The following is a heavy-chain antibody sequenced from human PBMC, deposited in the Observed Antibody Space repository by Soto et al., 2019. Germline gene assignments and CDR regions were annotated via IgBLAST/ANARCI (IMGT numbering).Heavy chain of an antibody. D-gene: IGHD3-10*01. CDR3: AKDGNGSGPPVWYFDY. CDR1: GFTFSSYG. J-gene: IGHJ4*02. Sequence: GGSLRLSCAASGFTFSSYGMHWVRQAPGKGLEWVAVISYDGSNKYYADSVKGRFTISRDNSKNTLYLQMNSLRAEDTAVYYCAKDGNGSGPPVWYFDYWGQGTLVTVSS. CDR2: ISYDGSNK. V-gene: IGHV3-30*18.